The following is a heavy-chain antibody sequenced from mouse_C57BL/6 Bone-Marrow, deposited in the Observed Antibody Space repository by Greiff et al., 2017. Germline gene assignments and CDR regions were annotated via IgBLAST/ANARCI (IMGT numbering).Heavy chain of an antibody. CDR1: GFTFSDYG. V-gene: IGHV5-15*01. CDR3: ARRDWYWYFDV. Sequence: EVHLVESGGGLVQPGGSLKLSCAASGFTFSDYGMAWVRQAPRKGPEWVAFISNLAYSIYYADTVTGRFTISRENAKNTLYREMSSLRSEDTAMYYCARRDWYWYFDVWGTGTTVTVSS. D-gene: IGHD4-1*01. J-gene: IGHJ1*03. CDR2: ISNLAYSI.